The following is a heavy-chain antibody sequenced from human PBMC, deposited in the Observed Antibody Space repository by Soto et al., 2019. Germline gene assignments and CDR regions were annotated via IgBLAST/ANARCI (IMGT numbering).Heavy chain of an antibody. V-gene: IGHV1-3*01. D-gene: IGHD5-12*01. CDR2: INAGNGNT. J-gene: IGHJ4*02. CDR3: ENDPGYSLDY. Sequence: QENGQRLEWMGWINAGNGNTKYSQKFQGRVTIARDTSKNQFSLQLNSVTPEDAAVYYCENDPGYSLDYGGQG.